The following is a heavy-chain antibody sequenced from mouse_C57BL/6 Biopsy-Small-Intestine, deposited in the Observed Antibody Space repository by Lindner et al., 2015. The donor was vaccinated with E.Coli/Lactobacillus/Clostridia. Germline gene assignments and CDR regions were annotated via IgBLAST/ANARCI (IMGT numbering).Heavy chain of an antibody. J-gene: IGHJ4*01. D-gene: IGHD2-4*01. V-gene: IGHV1-39*01. Sequence: VQLQESGPELVKPGASVKISCKASGYSFTDYNMNWVKQSNGKSLEWIGVINPNYGTTSYNQKFKGKATLTVDKSSSTAYMQLSSLTSEDSAVYYCTRVPSYDYVIVDYWGQGTSVTVSS. CDR2: INPNYGTT. CDR3: TRVPSYDYVIVDY. CDR1: GYSFTDYN.